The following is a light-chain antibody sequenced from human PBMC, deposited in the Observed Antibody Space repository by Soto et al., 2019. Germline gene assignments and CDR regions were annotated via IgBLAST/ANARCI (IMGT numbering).Light chain of an antibody. CDR2: GAS. CDR1: QSISSSY. Sequence: EIVLTQSPGTLSLSPGKRATLSCRASQSISSSYLAWYQQRPGQAPRLLIYGASSRATGIPDRFSGSGSGTEFTLTISRLEPEDFAVYYCQQYGSSPSFGGGTKVDIK. J-gene: IGKJ4*01. V-gene: IGKV3-20*01. CDR3: QQYGSSPS.